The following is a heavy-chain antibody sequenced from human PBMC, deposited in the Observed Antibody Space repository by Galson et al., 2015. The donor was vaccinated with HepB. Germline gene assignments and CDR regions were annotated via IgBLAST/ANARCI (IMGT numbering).Heavy chain of an antibody. J-gene: IGHJ1*01. CDR1: GYTFTSYA. CDR2: INAGNGNT. D-gene: IGHD6-19*01. V-gene: IGHV1-3*01. Sequence: SVKVSCKDYGYTFTSYAMHWVRQAPGQRLEWMGWINAGNGNTKYSQKFQGRVTITRDTSASTAYMELSSLRSEDTAVYYCARSNAAVAGTGYFQHWGQGTLVTVSS. CDR3: ARSNAAVAGTGYFQH.